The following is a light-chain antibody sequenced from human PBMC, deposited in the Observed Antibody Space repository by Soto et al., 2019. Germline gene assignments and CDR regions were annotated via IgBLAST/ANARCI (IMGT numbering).Light chain of an antibody. J-gene: IGKJ2*01. Sequence: EIVMTRSPATLSVSPGERATLSCRASQSVSSNLAWYQQKPGQAPRLLIYGVSTRATGIPARFSGSGSGTEFTLTISSLQSEDFAVYYCQQYNNWYTFGQGTKLEIK. V-gene: IGKV3-15*01. CDR3: QQYNNWYT. CDR2: GVS. CDR1: QSVSSN.